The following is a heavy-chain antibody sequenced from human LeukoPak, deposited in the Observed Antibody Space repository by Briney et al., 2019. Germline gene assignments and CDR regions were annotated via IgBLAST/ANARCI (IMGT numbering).Heavy chain of an antibody. V-gene: IGHV4-34*01. Sequence: SETLSLTCAVYGGSFSDYYWSWIRQPPGKGLEWIGEINHSGSTNYNPSLKSRVTISVDASKNQFSLNLSSVTAADTAVYYCASVPDYYDSSGYQYYFDYWGQGTLVTVSS. CDR2: INHSGST. CDR1: GGSFSDYY. D-gene: IGHD3-22*01. J-gene: IGHJ4*02. CDR3: ASVPDYYDSSGYQYYFDY.